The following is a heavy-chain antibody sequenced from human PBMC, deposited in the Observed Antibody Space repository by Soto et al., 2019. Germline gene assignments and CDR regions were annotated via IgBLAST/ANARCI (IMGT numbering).Heavy chain of an antibody. D-gene: IGHD3-10*01. V-gene: IGHV1-69*06. J-gene: IGHJ6*02. Sequence: GASVKVSFKASGGTFSSYAISWVRQAPGQGLEWMGGIIPIFGTANYAQKFQGRVTITADKSTSTAYMELSSLRSEDTAVYYCARGAGGQTYYYGSGSYRGRGMDVWGQGTTVTV. CDR2: IIPIFGTA. CDR1: GGTFSSYA. CDR3: ARGAGGQTYYYGSGSYRGRGMDV.